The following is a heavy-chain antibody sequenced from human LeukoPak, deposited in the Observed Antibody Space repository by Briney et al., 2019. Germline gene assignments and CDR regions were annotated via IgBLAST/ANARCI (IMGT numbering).Heavy chain of an antibody. CDR2: KNPDSGNS. Sequence: ASVKVSCKASGYTFTNYDINWVRQATGQGLEWMGYKNPDSGNSAYAQKFQGRVTITTDASITTAYMELSGLRSEDTTLYYCAREGLDYWGQGTLVTVSS. J-gene: IGHJ4*02. CDR1: GYTFTNYD. V-gene: IGHV1-8*01. CDR3: AREGLDY.